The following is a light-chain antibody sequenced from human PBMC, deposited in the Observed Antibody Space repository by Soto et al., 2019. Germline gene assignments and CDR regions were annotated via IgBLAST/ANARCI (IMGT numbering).Light chain of an antibody. CDR2: TTS. CDR1: QSISNY. J-gene: IGKJ1*01. CDR3: QQTDSTPRT. Sequence: DVQMTQSPSSLSASVGDRVTITCRASQSISNYLNWYQQTPGKAPKLLIYTTSNLQPGVPSRFRGSGSGTDFTLTISSLHPEDWATYYGQQTDSTPRTFGQGTKVDSK. V-gene: IGKV1-39*01.